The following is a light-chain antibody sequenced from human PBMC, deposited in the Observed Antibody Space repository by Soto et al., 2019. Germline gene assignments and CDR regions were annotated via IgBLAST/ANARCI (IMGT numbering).Light chain of an antibody. CDR3: QQRSNWPPVT. CDR1: QSVKNY. Sequence: EIVLTQSPATLSLSPGERATLSCRASQSVKNYLAWYQQKPGQAPRLLIYDASNRATGIPARFSGSGSETDFTLTISSLEPEDSAVYYCQQRSNWPPVTFGGGTKVEIK. J-gene: IGKJ4*01. V-gene: IGKV3-11*01. CDR2: DAS.